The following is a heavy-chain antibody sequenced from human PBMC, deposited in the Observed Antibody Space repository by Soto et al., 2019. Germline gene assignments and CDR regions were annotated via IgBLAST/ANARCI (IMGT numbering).Heavy chain of an antibody. CDR2: IDPSDSYT. CDR1: GYSFTIYW. V-gene: IGHV5-10-1*01. D-gene: IGHD6-25*01. CDR3: AGSVSSGYGMDV. J-gene: IGHJ6*02. Sequence: PGESLKISCKGSGYSFTIYWISWVRQMPGKGLEWMGRIDPSDSYTNYSPSFQGHVTISADKSISTAYLQWSSLKASDTAMYYCAGSVSSGYGMDVWGQGTTVTVSS.